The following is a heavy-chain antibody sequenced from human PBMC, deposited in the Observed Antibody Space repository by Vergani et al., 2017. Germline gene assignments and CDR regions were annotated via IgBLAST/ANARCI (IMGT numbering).Heavy chain of an antibody. CDR1: GGAINSGGYY. CDR2: IYYSGST. Sequence: QVQLQESGPGLVKPSQTLSLTCTVSGGAINSGGYYWTWIRQPPGKGLECLGYIYYSGSTYYNPSLKSRLTISVDTSKNQFSLSLTSVTAADTAVYYCARGSYTATWNRGPSPRMDVWGKGTMVTVSS. CDR3: ARGSYTATWNRGPSPRMDV. D-gene: IGHD1-1*01. V-gene: IGHV4-31*03. J-gene: IGHJ6*04.